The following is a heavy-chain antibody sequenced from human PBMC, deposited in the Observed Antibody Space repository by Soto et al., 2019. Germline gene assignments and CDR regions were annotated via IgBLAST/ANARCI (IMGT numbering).Heavy chain of an antibody. J-gene: IGHJ6*02. CDR3: AKLYSSSSDGMDV. V-gene: IGHV3-30*18. D-gene: IGHD6-6*01. CDR1: GFTFSSYG. Sequence: GGSLRLSCAASGFTFSSYGMHWVRQAPGKGLEWVAVISYDGSNKYYADSVKGRFTISRDNSKNTLYLQMNSLRAEDTAVYYCAKLYSSSSDGMDVWGQGTTVTVSS. CDR2: ISYDGSNK.